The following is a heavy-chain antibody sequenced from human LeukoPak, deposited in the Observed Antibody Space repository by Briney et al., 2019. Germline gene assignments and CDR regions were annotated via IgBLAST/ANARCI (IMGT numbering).Heavy chain of an antibody. J-gene: IGHJ4*02. CDR1: GFTFSDYY. CDR2: LSYDGSNK. CDR3: ARDGRDSSGWYRNFDY. D-gene: IGHD6-19*01. V-gene: IGHV3-30-3*01. Sequence: GGSLRLSCAASGFTFSDYYMSWIRQAQGKGLEWVEVLSYDGSNKYYADSVKGRFTISRDNSKNTLYLQMNSLRAEDTAVYYCARDGRDSSGWYRNFDYWGQGTLVTVSS.